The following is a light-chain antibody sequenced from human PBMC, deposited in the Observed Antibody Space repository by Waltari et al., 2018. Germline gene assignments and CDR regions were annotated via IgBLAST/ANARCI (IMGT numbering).Light chain of an antibody. CDR2: RDN. CDR3: QVWDSSTVV. V-gene: IGLV3-9*01. Sequence: SYDLTQPLSVSVALGQTARITCGGNNIGRKNGHCYQQQPGQAPGLVLYRDNNRPSGIPERFSGSNSGNTATLTISRAQAGDEADYYCQVWDSSTVVFGGGTKLTVL. J-gene: IGLJ2*01. CDR1: NIGRKN.